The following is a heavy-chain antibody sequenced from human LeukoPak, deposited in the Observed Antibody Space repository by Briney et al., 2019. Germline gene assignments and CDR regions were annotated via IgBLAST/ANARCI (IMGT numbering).Heavy chain of an antibody. J-gene: IGHJ4*02. V-gene: IGHV4-61*01. CDR1: GGSVSSVIYY. CDR3: ARGYSNGDLFDY. CDR2: IYYTGST. D-gene: IGHD5-18*01. Sequence: PSETLSLTCSVSGGSVSSVIYYWSWIRQPPGRGLEWVGYIYYTGSTNNPSLESRVTVSVDTSQNQFSLRLSSVTAADTAVYYCARGYSNGDLFDYWGQGTLVTVSS.